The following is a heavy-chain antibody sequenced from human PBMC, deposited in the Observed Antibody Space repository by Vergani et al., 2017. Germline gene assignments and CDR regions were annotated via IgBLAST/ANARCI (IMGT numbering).Heavy chain of an antibody. CDR1: GGSISSSSYY. J-gene: IGHJ4*02. CDR3: ARLPSRSGVPR. Sequence: QLQLQESGPGLVKPSETLYLTCTVSGGSISSSSYYWGWIRQPPGKGLEWIGSIYYSGSTYYNPSLKSRVTISVDTSKNQFSLKLSSVTAADTAVYYCARLPSRSGVPRWGQGTLVTVSS. D-gene: IGHD2-15*01. CDR2: IYYSGST. V-gene: IGHV4-39*01.